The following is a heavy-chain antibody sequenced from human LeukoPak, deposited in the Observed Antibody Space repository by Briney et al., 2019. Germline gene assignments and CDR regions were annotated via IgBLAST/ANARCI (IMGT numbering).Heavy chain of an antibody. CDR1: GYTFTSYA. V-gene: IGHV1-3*01. CDR3: ARVLVRGVITSLGY. J-gene: IGHJ4*02. CDR2: INAGNGNT. Sequence: AASVKVSCKASGYTFTSYAMHWVRQAPGQRLEWMGWINAGNGNTKYSQKFQGRVTITRGTSASTAYMELSSLRSEDTAVYYCARVLVRGVITSLGYWGQGTLVTVSS. D-gene: IGHD3-10*01.